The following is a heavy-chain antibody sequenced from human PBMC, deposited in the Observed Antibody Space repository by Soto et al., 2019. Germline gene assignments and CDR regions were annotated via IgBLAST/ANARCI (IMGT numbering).Heavy chain of an antibody. CDR2: IYYSGST. CDR3: ASHPRSITIFGVVNPDNWFDP. CDR1: GGSISSSSYY. D-gene: IGHD3-3*01. Sequence: PSETLSLTCTVSGGSISSSSYYWGWIRQPPGKGLEWIGSIYYSGSTYYNPSLKNRVTISVDTSKNQFSLKLSSVTAADTAVYYCASHPRSITIFGVVNPDNWFDPWGQGTLVTVSS. J-gene: IGHJ5*02. V-gene: IGHV4-39*01.